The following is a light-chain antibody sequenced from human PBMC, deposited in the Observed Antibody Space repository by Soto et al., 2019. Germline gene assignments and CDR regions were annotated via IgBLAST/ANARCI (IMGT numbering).Light chain of an antibody. CDR2: DAS. CDR1: QSISSW. Sequence: DIQMTQSPSTLSASVGDRVTISCRASQSISSWLAWYQQKPGKAPKLLIYDASSLESGVPSRFSGSGSGTEFTLTISSLQPDDFATYVCQKCNSFSGPDTFGQGTKLEIK. J-gene: IGKJ2*01. CDR3: QKCNSFSGPDT. V-gene: IGKV1-5*01.